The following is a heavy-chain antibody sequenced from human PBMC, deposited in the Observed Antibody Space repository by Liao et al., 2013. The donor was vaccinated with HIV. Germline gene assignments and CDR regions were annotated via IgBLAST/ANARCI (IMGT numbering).Heavy chain of an antibody. CDR3: ARAGAAIHPIGGL. J-gene: IGHJ4*02. CDR1: GGSISGYY. V-gene: IGHV4-4*07. CDR2: MYSSGTT. Sequence: QLQLQESGPGLVKPSETLSLTCTVSGGSISGYYWSWIRQPAGKGLEWIGRMYSSGTTNYNPSLKSRVSMSVDTSRNQFSLNLTSMTAADTAVYYCARAGAAIHPIGGLWGQGTLVTVSS. D-gene: IGHD2-2*01.